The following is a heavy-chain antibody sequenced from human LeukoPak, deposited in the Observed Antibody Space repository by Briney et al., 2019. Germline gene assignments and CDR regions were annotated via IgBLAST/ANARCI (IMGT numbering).Heavy chain of an antibody. J-gene: IGHJ4*02. Sequence: ASVKVSCEASGGTFSSYAISWVRQAPGQGLEWMGRIIPILGIANYAQKFQGRVTITADKSTSTAYMELSSLRSEDTAVYYCARFRYSGSYSFDYWGQGTLVTVSS. CDR3: ARFRYSGSYSFDY. CDR2: IIPILGIA. D-gene: IGHD1-26*01. V-gene: IGHV1-69*04. CDR1: GGTFSSYA.